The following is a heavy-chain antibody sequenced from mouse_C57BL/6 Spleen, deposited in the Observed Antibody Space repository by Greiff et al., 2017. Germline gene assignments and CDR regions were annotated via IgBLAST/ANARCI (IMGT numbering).Heavy chain of an antibody. CDR3: TREDHYTLYYAMDY. J-gene: IGHJ4*01. CDR2: ISSGGDYI. Sequence: EVKLMESGEGLVKPGGSLKLSCAASGFTFSSYAMSWVRQTPEKRLEWVAYISSGGDYIYYADTVKGRFTISRDNARNTLYLQMSSLKSEDTAMYYCTREDHYTLYYAMDYWGQGTSVTVSS. CDR1: GFTFSSYA. V-gene: IGHV5-9-1*02. D-gene: IGHD2-12*01.